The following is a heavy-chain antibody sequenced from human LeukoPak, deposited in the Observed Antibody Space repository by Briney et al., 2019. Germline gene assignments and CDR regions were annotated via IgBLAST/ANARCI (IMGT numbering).Heavy chain of an antibody. Sequence: ASVKVSCKASGYTFTSYYMHWVRQAPGQGLEWMGIINPSGGSTSYAQKFQGRVTMTRDTSTSTVYMELSSLRSEDTAVYYSARDGYCTNGVCTDFDYWGQGTLVTVSS. D-gene: IGHD2-8*01. CDR2: INPSGGST. CDR1: GYTFTSYY. V-gene: IGHV1-46*01. CDR3: ARDGYCTNGVCTDFDY. J-gene: IGHJ4*02.